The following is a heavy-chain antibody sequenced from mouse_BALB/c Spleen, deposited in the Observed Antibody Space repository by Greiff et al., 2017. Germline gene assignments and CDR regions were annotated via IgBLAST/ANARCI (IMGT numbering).Heavy chain of an antibody. CDR1: GYTFTSYW. Sequence: QVQLQQPGAELVKPGASVKLSCKASGYTFTSYWMHWVKQRPGQGLEWIGEIDPSDSYTNYNQKFKGKATLTVDKSSSTAYMQLSSLTSEDSAVYYCARYHYDPYYYAMDYWGQGTSVTVSS. V-gene: IGHV1-69*02. D-gene: IGHD2-4*01. CDR3: ARYHYDPYYYAMDY. J-gene: IGHJ4*01. CDR2: IDPSDSYT.